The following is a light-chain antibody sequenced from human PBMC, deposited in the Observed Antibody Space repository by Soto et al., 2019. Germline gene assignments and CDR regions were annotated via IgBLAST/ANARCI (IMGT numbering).Light chain of an antibody. CDR3: QQYNSYSTT. CDR1: QSISSW. V-gene: IGKV1-5*01. J-gene: IGKJ2*01. Sequence: DIQMTQSPSTLSASVGDRVTITCRASQSISSWLAWYQQKPGKAPKLLIYDASSLESGVPSRFSGSGSGPEFTLTISSRQPDDFATYYCQQYNSYSTTLGQGTKLQIK. CDR2: DAS.